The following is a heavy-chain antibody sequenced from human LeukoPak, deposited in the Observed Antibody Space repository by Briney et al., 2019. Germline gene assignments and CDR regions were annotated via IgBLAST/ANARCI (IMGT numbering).Heavy chain of an antibody. D-gene: IGHD3-9*01. V-gene: IGHV1-46*01. CDR2: INPSGGST. CDR1: GYTFSSYQ. CDR3: ARKVDPRAFDI. J-gene: IGHJ3*02. Sequence: AAVKVSCKASGYTFSSYQMHWVRKAPGQGLDWMGIINPSGGSTSYAQKFQGRVTMTRDTSTSTVYMELSSLRSEDTAVYYCARKVDPRAFDIWGQGTMVIVSS.